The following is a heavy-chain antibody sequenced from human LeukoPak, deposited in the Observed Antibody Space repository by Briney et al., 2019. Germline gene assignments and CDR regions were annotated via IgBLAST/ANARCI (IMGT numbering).Heavy chain of an antibody. CDR2: IWYDGSNT. Sequence: GGSLRLSCAAPGFAFSSYGMHWVRQAPGKGLEWVAVIWYDGSNTYYADSVKGRFTISRDNSKNTLFLQMDSLRAEDTAVYYCARDRSTTHFDYWGQGTLVTVSS. J-gene: IGHJ4*02. CDR1: GFAFSSYG. CDR3: ARDRSTTHFDY. D-gene: IGHD5/OR15-5a*01. V-gene: IGHV3-33*01.